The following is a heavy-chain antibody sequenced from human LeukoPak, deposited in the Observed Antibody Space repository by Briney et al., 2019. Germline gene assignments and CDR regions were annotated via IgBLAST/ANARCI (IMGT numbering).Heavy chain of an antibody. V-gene: IGHV3-23*01. J-gene: IGHJ4*02. CDR3: ANPSPVANYDSSGSFDY. CDR2: ISGSGGST. D-gene: IGHD3-22*01. CDR1: GFTFSSYA. Sequence: GGSLRLSCAASGFTFSSYAMSWVRQAPGKGLEWVSAISGSGGSTYYPDSVKGRFTISRDNSKNSLYLQMNSLRAEDTAVYYCANPSPVANYDSSGSFDYWGQGTLVTVSS.